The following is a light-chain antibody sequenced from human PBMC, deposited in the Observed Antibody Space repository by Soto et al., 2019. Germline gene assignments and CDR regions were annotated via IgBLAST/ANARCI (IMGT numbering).Light chain of an antibody. CDR2: DVS. CDR3: SSYGGRSTL. Sequence: QSALTQPASLSGSPGQSITISCTGTSSDIGSYNYVSWYQQHPGKAPKLMIFDVSYRPSGISDRFSGSKSGNTASLTISGLQPEDEADYYCSSYGGRSTLFGGGTKVTVL. CDR1: SSDIGSYNY. V-gene: IGLV2-14*03. J-gene: IGLJ3*02.